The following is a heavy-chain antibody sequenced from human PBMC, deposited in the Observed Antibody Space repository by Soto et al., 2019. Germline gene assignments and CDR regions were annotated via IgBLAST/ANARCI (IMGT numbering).Heavy chain of an antibody. Sequence: QITLKESGPTLVKPTQTRTLTCTFSGFSHSTSGVGVGWIRQPPGKALEWLAIIYWDDEKRYSPSLKTRLTVPKDTYKNQVVLTMTNVDPVDTATYYCAHRACFDSGKQFDYWGQGTLVSVSS. CDR2: IYWDDEK. J-gene: IGHJ4*02. CDR3: AHRACFDSGKQFDY. V-gene: IGHV2-5*02. D-gene: IGHD3-10*01. CDR1: GFSHSTSGVG.